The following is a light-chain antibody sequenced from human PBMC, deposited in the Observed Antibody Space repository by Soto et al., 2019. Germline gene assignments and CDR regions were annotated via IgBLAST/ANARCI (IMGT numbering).Light chain of an antibody. CDR2: EVA. V-gene: IGLV2-14*01. J-gene: IGLJ2*01. Sequence: QSVLTQPASVSGSPGQSITISCTGTNSDTTDFYSVSWYQQHPGRAPKLVIYEVAKRPSGVSSRFSGSKSDNTASLTISGLQAEDEADYYCSSYSITAGLVLFGGGTKLTVL. CDR1: NSDTTDFYS. CDR3: SSYSITAGLVL.